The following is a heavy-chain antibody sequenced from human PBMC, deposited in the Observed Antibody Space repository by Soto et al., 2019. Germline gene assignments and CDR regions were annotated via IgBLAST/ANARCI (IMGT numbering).Heavy chain of an antibody. CDR3: AKDGYCSGGSCFDY. Sequence: PGGSLRLSCAASGFTFSSYGMHWVRQAPGKGLEWVAVISYDGSNKYYADSVKGRFTISRDNSKNTLYPQMNSLRAEDTAVYYCAKDGYCSGGSCFDYWGQGTLVTVSS. CDR2: ISYDGSNK. CDR1: GFTFSSYG. J-gene: IGHJ4*02. V-gene: IGHV3-30*18. D-gene: IGHD2-15*01.